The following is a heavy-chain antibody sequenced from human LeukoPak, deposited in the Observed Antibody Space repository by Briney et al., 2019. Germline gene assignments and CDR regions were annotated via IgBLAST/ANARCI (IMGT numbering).Heavy chain of an antibody. J-gene: IGHJ4*02. CDR1: GGSISSYY. D-gene: IGHD6-19*01. CDR3: AIGGWYDFDFDY. CDR2: IYYSGST. V-gene: IGHV4-59*01. Sequence: SETLSLTCTVSGGSISSYYWSWIRQPPGKGLEWIGYIYYSGSTNYNPPLKSRVTISVDTSKNQFSLKLSSVTAADTAVYYCAIGGWYDFDFDYWGQGTLVTVSS.